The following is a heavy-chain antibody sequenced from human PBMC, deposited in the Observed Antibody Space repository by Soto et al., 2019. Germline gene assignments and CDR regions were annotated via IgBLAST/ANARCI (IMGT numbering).Heavy chain of an antibody. Sequence: QVQLVQSGAEVKKPGASVKVSCKASGYSFTSHGISWVRQAPGQGLEWMAWISASNGDTNYAQTFRGRVTVTTDTSTSTGYMKLTSLRSEDTAVYYCARMVRGSNIDYYHYMDVWGKGTTVTVSS. CDR1: GYSFTSHG. CDR3: ARMVRGSNIDYYHYMDV. J-gene: IGHJ6*03. D-gene: IGHD3-10*01. V-gene: IGHV1-18*01. CDR2: ISASNGDT.